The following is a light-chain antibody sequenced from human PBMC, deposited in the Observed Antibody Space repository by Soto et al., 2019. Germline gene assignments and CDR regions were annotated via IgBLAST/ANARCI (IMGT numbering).Light chain of an antibody. CDR3: QQAYSFPLT. V-gene: IGKV1D-12*01. CDR1: QDIAAY. Sequence: DIQVTQSPSSVSASVGDRVTITCRASQDIAAYLAWYQHKPGRAPELLIHAASSLQSGVPSRFSGSGSGTDFTLTINSLQPEDFATYYCQQAYSFPLTLGQGTRLEIK. J-gene: IGKJ5*01. CDR2: AAS.